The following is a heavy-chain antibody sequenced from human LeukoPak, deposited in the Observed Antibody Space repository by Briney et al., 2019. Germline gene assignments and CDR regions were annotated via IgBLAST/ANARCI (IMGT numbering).Heavy chain of an antibody. CDR1: GGSISGHY. V-gene: IGHV4-59*11. CDR2: IHYSGRP. D-gene: IGHD3-16*01. CDR3: ARFGVDYDMDV. Sequence: SETLSLTCTVSGGSISGHYWTWIRQPPGKGLEWIGQIHYSGRPDYNPSLKSRVTISVDTSKNQLPLKVTSVTGADTAVYYCARFGVDYDMDVWGQGTTVTVSS. J-gene: IGHJ6*02.